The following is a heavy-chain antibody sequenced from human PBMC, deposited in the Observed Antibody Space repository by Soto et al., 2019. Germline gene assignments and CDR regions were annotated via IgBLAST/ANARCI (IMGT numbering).Heavy chain of an antibody. CDR3: ARYLWGCCGTECYPLDV. V-gene: IGHV4-59*01. Sequence: PSVPMSQTCTVSAGSISRYYWSWIRHPPGKGLEWIGYMYKTGSTVYNPSFKSRVTISVDTSKNQFSLKLMSVTAAHTAVYYCARYLWGCCGTECYPLDVLGQGTALTVSS. CDR2: MYKTGST. CDR1: AGSISRYY. D-gene: IGHD2-15*01. J-gene: IGHJ6*02.